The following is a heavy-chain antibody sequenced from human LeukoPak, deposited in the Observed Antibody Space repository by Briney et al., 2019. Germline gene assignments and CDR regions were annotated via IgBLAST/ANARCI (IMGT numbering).Heavy chain of an antibody. J-gene: IGHJ4*02. CDR2: ISYDGNVQ. CDR3: ATDDSGKVLDY. CDR1: GFTFSNYG. D-gene: IGHD2/OR15-2a*01. Sequence: GSLRLSCAASGFTFSNYGMHWVRQAPGKGLEWLAVISYDGNVQHYADSVKGRFTISRDNSKNAVFLQVKSLRVDDTGVYYCATDDSGKVLDYWGQGTLVTVSS. V-gene: IGHV3-30*03.